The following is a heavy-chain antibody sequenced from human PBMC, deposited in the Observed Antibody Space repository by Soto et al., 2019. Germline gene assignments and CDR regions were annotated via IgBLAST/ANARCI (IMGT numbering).Heavy chain of an antibody. J-gene: IGHJ5*02. CDR3: ARETYGDYVGYFDP. D-gene: IGHD4-17*01. Sequence: SETLSLTCAISGGSISSSNWWSWVRQPPGKGLEWIGEIYHSGSTNYNPSLKSRVTISVDKSKNQFSLKVSSVTAADTAVYYCARETYGDYVGYFDPWGQGTLVTVS. CDR2: IYHSGST. CDR1: GGSISSSNW. V-gene: IGHV4-4*02.